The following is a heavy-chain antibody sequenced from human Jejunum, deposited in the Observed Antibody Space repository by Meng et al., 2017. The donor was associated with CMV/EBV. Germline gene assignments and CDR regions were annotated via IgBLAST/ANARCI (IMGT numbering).Heavy chain of an antibody. CDR1: VSSKSAA. Sequence: VSSKSAAWNWIRPSPSRGLEWLGRIYYRSQWYSDYAVSVRGRISINPDTSRNQFSLHLSSVTPEDTAIYYCSRNEFERMIHWFDPWGQGTRVTVSS. D-gene: IGHD3-22*01. V-gene: IGHV6-1*01. J-gene: IGHJ5*02. CDR3: SRNEFERMIHWFDP. CDR2: IYYRSQWYS.